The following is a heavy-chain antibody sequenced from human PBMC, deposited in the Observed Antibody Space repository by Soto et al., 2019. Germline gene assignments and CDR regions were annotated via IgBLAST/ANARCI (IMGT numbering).Heavy chain of an antibody. CDR1: GYSFTSYW. CDR3: ARLDYYDFWSGIFASTIDY. V-gene: IGHV5-51*01. J-gene: IGHJ4*02. D-gene: IGHD3-3*01. Sequence: GESLKISCKGSGYSFTSYWIGWVRQMPGKGLEWMGIIYPGDSDTRYSPSFQGQVTISADKSISTAYLQWSSLKASDTAMYYCARLDYYDFWSGIFASTIDYWGQGTLVTVSS. CDR2: IYPGDSDT.